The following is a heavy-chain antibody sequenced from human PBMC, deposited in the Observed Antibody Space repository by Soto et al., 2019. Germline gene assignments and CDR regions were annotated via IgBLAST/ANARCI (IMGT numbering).Heavy chain of an antibody. J-gene: IGHJ3*02. D-gene: IGHD3-10*01. Sequence: QVQLQESGPGLVKPSQTLSLTCNVSSGSISRGPYYWSWIRQHPGGRLELIGYIYYSGSAYYNPSRESRVTMSIDTSKSHFSLKLISVTAADTAVYYCARGSMVRGVTPFDIWGHGTLVTVSS. CDR3: ARGSMVRGVTPFDI. V-gene: IGHV4-31*03. CDR2: IYYSGSA. CDR1: SGSISRGPYY.